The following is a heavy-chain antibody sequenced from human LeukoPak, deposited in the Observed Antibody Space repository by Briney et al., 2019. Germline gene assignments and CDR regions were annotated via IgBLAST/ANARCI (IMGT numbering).Heavy chain of an antibody. CDR2: IYYTGST. J-gene: IGHJ4*02. Sequence: SETLSLTCTVSGVSIRSNYWSWVRQPPGKGLEWVGYIYYTGSTKYNPSLKSRVTISVDTSRSQFSLKLSSVTAADTAVYYCARGLQVAGDFDYWGQGTLVTVSS. CDR1: GVSIRSNY. V-gene: IGHV4-59*12. CDR3: ARGLQVAGDFDY. D-gene: IGHD5-12*01.